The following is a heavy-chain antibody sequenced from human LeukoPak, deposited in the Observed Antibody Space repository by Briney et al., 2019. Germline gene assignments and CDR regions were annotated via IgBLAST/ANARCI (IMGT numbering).Heavy chain of an antibody. V-gene: IGHV3-21*01. CDR1: GFTFSSYW. J-gene: IGHJ3*02. Sequence: TGGSLRLSCAASGFTFSSYWMHWVRQAPGKGLEWVSSISSSSSYIYYADSVKGRFTISRDNAKNSLYLQMNSLRAEDTAVYYCARDPVVYGGNSDAFDIWGQGTMVTVSS. CDR2: ISSSSSYI. D-gene: IGHD4-23*01. CDR3: ARDPVVYGGNSDAFDI.